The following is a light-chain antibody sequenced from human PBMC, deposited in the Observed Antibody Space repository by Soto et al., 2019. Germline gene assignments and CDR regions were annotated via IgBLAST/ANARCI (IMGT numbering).Light chain of an antibody. CDR1: QDISTN. V-gene: IGKV1-33*01. CDR3: QQYDNLSIT. Sequence: DIQMTQSPSPLSASVGDRVTITCQASQDISTNLNWYQQKPGKAPKLLIQDASNSEPGVPSRFSGSGSGTDFTFTISSLLPEDFATYYCQQYDNLSITFGPGTKVDLK. J-gene: IGKJ3*01. CDR2: DAS.